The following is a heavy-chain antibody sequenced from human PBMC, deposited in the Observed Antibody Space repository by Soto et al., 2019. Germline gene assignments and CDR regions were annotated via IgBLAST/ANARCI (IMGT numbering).Heavy chain of an antibody. Sequence: PSETLSLTCAVSGGSVSNITHYWTWIRPPPGKGLEWIGFLDYGGTNYNPSPKSRLTISLDMSKNQFSLNLRSVTAADTAVYYCVRELGLTARSGGKYYYAALDVWGQGTTVTVSS. CDR1: GGSVSNITHY. V-gene: IGHV4-61*01. CDR3: VRELGLTARSGGKYYYAALDV. J-gene: IGHJ6*02. D-gene: IGHD2-15*01. CDR2: LDYGGT.